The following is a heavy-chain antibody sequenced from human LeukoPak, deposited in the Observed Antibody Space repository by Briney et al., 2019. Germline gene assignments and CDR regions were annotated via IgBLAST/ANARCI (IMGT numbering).Heavy chain of an antibody. J-gene: IGHJ3*02. CDR3: AREGYDILTGSTRAFDI. D-gene: IGHD3-9*01. CDR1: GGSISSGDHY. CDR2: IYYRGGT. V-gene: IGHV4-30-4*01. Sequence: PSQTLSLTCTDSGGSISSGDHYWRWIRQPPGKGLEWLGHIYYRGGTNYNPSLKSRVSISVDTSKNQFSLKLTSVTAADTAVYYCAREGYDILTGSTRAFDIWGQGTKGIVSS.